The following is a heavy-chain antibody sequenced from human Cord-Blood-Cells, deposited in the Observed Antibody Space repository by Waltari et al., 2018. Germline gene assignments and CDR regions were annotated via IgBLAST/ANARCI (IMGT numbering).Heavy chain of an antibody. CDR1: GYTPTQSS. V-gene: IGHV1-24*01. Sequence: QVQLVQSGAEVKKPGASVKVSCTVYGYTPTQSSMPTVRQALGNGLEWMGGVDPEDGETIYAQKFQGRVNMTEDTPTDTAYMELSSLRSEDTAVYYCATDGGAPFDYWGQGTLVTVSS. CDR2: VDPEDGET. CDR3: ATDGGAPFDY. D-gene: IGHD3-16*01. J-gene: IGHJ4*02.